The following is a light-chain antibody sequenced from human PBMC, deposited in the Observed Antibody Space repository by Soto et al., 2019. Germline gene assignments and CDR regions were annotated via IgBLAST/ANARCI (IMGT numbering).Light chain of an antibody. Sequence: DIQMTQSPSTLSASMGDRVVITCRASESISSWLAWYQQKPGKAPKLLIYDVSSLESGVPSRFSGSESGTEFTLTISSLQPDDFATYYCQQYNSYPWTFGQGTRVEIK. CDR3: QQYNSYPWT. CDR2: DVS. V-gene: IGKV1-5*01. CDR1: ESISSW. J-gene: IGKJ1*01.